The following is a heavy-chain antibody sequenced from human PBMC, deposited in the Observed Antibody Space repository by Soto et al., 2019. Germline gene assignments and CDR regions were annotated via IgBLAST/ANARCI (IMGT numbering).Heavy chain of an antibody. V-gene: IGHV1-69*13. D-gene: IGHD4-4*01. CDR1: GFTFNRQD. Sequence: SVKVSCKASGFTFNRQDMRWVRQAPGQGLEWMGGIIPMFGTPHYAEKFQDRVTITADESTGTAYLELSSLTSEDTAVYYCATSEGRDAYSFHYWGPGTLVTVSS. J-gene: IGHJ4*02. CDR3: ATSEGRDAYSFHY. CDR2: IIPMFGTP.